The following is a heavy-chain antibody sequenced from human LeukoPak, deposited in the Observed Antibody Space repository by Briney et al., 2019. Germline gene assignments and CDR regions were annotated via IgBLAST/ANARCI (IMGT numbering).Heavy chain of an antibody. J-gene: IGHJ4*02. CDR2: IYYSGST. CDR3: ARDLGDGIGY. V-gene: IGHV4-59*01. CDR1: GGSISSYY. D-gene: IGHD2-21*02. Sequence: SETLSLTCTVSGGSISSYYWSWIRQPPGKGLEWIGYIYYSGSTNYNPSLKSRVTISVDTSKNQFSLKLSSVTAADTAVYYCARDLGDGIGYWGQGTLVTVSS.